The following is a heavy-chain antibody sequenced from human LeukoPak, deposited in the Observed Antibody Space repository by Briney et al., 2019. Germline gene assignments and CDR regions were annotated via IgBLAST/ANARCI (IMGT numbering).Heavy chain of an antibody. V-gene: IGHV3-21*01. J-gene: IGHJ4*02. Sequence: GGSLRLSCAASGFTFSGYSMNWVRQAPGKGLEWVSSISSSSSYIYYADSVKGRFTISRDNAKNSLYLQMNSLRAEDTAVYYCARDKDWNDVDYWGQGTLVTVSS. CDR1: GFTFSGYS. D-gene: IGHD1-1*01. CDR3: ARDKDWNDVDY. CDR2: ISSSSSYI.